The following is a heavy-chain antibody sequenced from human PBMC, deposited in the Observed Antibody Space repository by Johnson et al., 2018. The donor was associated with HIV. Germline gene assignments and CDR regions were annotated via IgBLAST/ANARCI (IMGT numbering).Heavy chain of an antibody. D-gene: IGHD6-13*01. V-gene: IGHV3-30*02. CDR2: IRYDGSNK. Sequence: VQLVESGGGVVQPGGSPRLSCAASGFTFSSYGMHWVRQAPGKGLEWVAFIRYDGSNKYYVDSVKGRFTISRDNAKNSLYLQMNSLRAEDTAVYYCAREGGIASAGTDAFDIWGQGTMVTVSS. CDR1: GFTFSSYG. J-gene: IGHJ3*02. CDR3: AREGGIASAGTDAFDI.